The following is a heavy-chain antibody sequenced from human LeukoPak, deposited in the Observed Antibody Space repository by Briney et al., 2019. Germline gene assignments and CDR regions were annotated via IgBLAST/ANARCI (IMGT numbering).Heavy chain of an antibody. CDR3: ASGNYYDSSGYYRTDY. CDR1: GYTFTGYY. J-gene: IGHJ4*02. V-gene: IGHV1-2*02. CDR2: INPNSGGT. Sequence: ASVKVSCKASGYTFTGYYMHWVRQAPGQGLEWMGWINPNSGGTNYAQKFQGRVTMTRDTSISTAYMELSSLRSEDTAVYYCASGNYYDSSGYYRTDYWGQGTLVTVSS. D-gene: IGHD3-22*01.